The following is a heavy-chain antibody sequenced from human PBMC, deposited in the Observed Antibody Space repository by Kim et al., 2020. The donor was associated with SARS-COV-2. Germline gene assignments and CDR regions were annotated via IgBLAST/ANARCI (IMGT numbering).Heavy chain of an antibody. V-gene: IGHV3-23*01. CDR2: ISGSGGST. Sequence: GGSLRLSCAASGFTFSSYAMSWVRQAPGKGLEWVSAISGSGGSTYYADSVKGRFTISRDNSKNTLYLQMNSLRAEDTAVYYCAKDGHSGYDSYYYYGMDVWGQGTTVTVSS. J-gene: IGHJ6*02. CDR1: GFTFSSYA. D-gene: IGHD5-12*01. CDR3: AKDGHSGYDSYYYYGMDV.